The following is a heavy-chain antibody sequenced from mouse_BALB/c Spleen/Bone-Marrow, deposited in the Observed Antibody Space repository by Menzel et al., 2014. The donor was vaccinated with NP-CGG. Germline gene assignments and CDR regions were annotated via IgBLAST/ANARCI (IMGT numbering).Heavy chain of an antibody. CDR2: IYPGDSDT. Sequence: QVQLQQSGAELVRPGSSVKISCKASGYAFSSYWMNWVKQRPGQGLEWIGQIYPGDSDTDHNGKFKGKATLTADKSSNTAYMQLTRLTSEDSAVYFCARGGISVDYWGQGTTLTVSS. J-gene: IGHJ2*01. CDR3: ARGGISVDY. V-gene: IGHV1-80*01. CDR1: GYAFSSYW.